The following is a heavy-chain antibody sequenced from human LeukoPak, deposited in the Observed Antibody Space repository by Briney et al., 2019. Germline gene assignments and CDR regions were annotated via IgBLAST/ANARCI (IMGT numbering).Heavy chain of an antibody. CDR1: GGSFSGYY. CDR3: ARGRSGYSYGPRFDY. D-gene: IGHD5-18*01. V-gene: IGHV4-34*01. CDR2: INHSGST. J-gene: IGHJ4*02. Sequence: SETLSLTCAIYGGSFSGYYWSWIRQPPGKGLEWIGEINHSGSTNYNPSLKSRVTISVDTSKNQFSLKLSSVTAADTAVYYCARGRSGYSYGPRFDYWGQGTLVTVSS.